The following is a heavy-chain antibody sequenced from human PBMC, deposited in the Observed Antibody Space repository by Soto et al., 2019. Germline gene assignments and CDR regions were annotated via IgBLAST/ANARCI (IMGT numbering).Heavy chain of an antibody. CDR3: AKGRYDFWSPYYFDS. J-gene: IGHJ4*02. V-gene: IGHV3-72*01. D-gene: IGHD3-3*01. CDR1: GFTCIDHY. CDR2: TRNKANSYTT. Sequence: GRSLRLSCAASGFTCIDHYMDCVLQALGKGLEWVGRTRNKANSYTTEYAASVKGRFTISRDDSKNSLYLQMNSLKTEDTALYYCAKGRYDFWSPYYFDSWGQGTLVTVSS.